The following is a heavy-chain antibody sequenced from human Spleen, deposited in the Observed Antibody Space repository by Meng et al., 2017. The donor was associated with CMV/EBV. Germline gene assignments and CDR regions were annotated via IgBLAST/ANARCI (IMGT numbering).Heavy chain of an antibody. CDR2: ISYDGNSK. Sequence: GGSLRLSCAASGFTFNNYAMHWVRQAPGKGRGWVAVISYDGNSKYYADSVEGRFTISRDNAKNSLYLQMNSLRAEDTAVYYCARDRRFMEWLLMGPPGALDYWGQGTMVTVSS. J-gene: IGHJ4*02. CDR3: ARDRRFMEWLLMGPPGALDY. CDR1: GFTFNNYA. V-gene: IGHV3-30-3*01. D-gene: IGHD3-3*01.